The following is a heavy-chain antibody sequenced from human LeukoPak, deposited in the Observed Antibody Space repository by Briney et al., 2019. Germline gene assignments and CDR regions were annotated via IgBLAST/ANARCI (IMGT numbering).Heavy chain of an antibody. V-gene: IGHV1-2*02. D-gene: IGHD3-3*01. CDR1: GYTFTGYY. Sequence: ASVKVSCKASGYTFTGYYMHWVRQAPGQGLEWMGWINPNSGGTNYAQKFQGRVTMTRDTSISTAYMELSRLRSDDTAVYHCARGYDFWSGYWRSDNYYYYGMDVWGQGTTVTVSS. J-gene: IGHJ6*02. CDR3: ARGYDFWSGYWRSDNYYYYGMDV. CDR2: INPNSGGT.